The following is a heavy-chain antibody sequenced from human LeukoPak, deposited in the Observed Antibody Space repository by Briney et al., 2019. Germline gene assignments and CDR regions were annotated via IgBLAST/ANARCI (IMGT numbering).Heavy chain of an antibody. D-gene: IGHD3-3*01. CDR3: ARGRDYDFWSGYYYMDV. CDR1: GYTFTNYL. Sequence: ASVKVSCKASGYTFTNYLIHWVRQAPGQGLEWVATINPRDDSTNYAQRFQGRVTLTEDTSTSTVYMELSSLTSEDTAVYYCARGRDYDFWSGYYYMDVWGKGTTVTVSS. CDR2: INPRDDST. J-gene: IGHJ6*03. V-gene: IGHV1-46*01.